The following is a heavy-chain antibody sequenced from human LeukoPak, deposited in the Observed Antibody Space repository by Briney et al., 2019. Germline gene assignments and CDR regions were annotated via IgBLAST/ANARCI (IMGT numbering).Heavy chain of an antibody. CDR3: ARDHAAGWELPLNWFDP. D-gene: IGHD1-26*01. Sequence: ASVKVSCKASGYTFTSYGINWVRQAPGQGLEWMGWISTYNGHTNYAQKFQGKVTMTTDTSTSTASMELRSLRSDDTAVYYCARDHAAGWELPLNWFDPWGQGTLVTVSS. CDR1: GYTFTSYG. V-gene: IGHV1-18*01. CDR2: ISTYNGHT. J-gene: IGHJ5*02.